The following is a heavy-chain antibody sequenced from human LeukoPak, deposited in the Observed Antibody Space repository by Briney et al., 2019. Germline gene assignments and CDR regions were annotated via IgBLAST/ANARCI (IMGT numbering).Heavy chain of an antibody. CDR3: ARQGYSSSWYFDY. J-gene: IGHJ4*02. Sequence: SETLSLTCTVSGGSISSSSYYWGWIREPPGKGLEWIGSIYYSGSTYYNPSLKSRVTISVDTSKNQFSLKLSSVTAADTAVYYWARQGYSSSWYFDYWGQGTLVNGSS. V-gene: IGHV4-39*01. CDR1: GGSISSSSYY. CDR2: IYYSGST. D-gene: IGHD6-13*01.